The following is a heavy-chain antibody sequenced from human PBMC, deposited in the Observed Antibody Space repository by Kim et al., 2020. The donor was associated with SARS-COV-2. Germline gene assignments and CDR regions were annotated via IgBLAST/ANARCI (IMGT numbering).Heavy chain of an antibody. D-gene: IGHD2-21*02. CDR3: AKDPHPAFCGGDCYQT. J-gene: IGHJ5*02. CDR1: GFTFSSNP. V-gene: IGHV3-23*01. CDR2: LSGSGDIT. Sequence: GGSLRLSCAASGFTFSSNPMSWVRQAPGKGLEWVSVLSGSGDITYYADSVKGRFTISRDNSKNTLYLQMNSLGAEDTAVYYCAKDPHPAFCGGDCYQTWGQGTLVTVSS.